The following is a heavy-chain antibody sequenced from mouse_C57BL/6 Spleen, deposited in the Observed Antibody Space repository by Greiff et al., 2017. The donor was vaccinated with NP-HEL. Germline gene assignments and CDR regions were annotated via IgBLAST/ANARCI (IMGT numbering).Heavy chain of an antibody. CDR3: ARYFYAMDY. V-gene: IGHV5-17*01. CDR2: ISSGSSTI. J-gene: IGHJ4*01. CDR1: GFTFSDYG. Sequence: EVMLVESGGGLVKPEGSLKLSCAASGFTFSDYGMHWVRQAPEKGLEWVAYISSGSSTIYYADTVKGRFTISRDSAKNTLFLQMTSLRSEDTAMYYCARYFYAMDYWGQGTSVTVSS.